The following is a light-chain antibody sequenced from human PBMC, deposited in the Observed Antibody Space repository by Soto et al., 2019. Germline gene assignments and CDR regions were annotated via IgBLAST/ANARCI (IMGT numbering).Light chain of an antibody. CDR3: AAWDDSLNGYVV. J-gene: IGLJ2*01. CDR1: RYNIGSNT. Sequence: QSALTQPPSASGTPGQRVTISCSGSRYNIGSNTVNWYQQVPGTAPRLLIHRDHQRPSGVPDRFSGPKSCTSASLAISGLQSGDEADYYCAAWDDSLNGYVVFGGGTKLTVL. CDR2: RDH. V-gene: IGLV1-44*01.